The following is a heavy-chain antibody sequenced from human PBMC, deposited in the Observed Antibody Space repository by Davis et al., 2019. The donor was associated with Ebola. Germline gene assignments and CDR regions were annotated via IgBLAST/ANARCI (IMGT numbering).Heavy chain of an antibody. D-gene: IGHD6-13*01. CDR2: IYYSGST. CDR1: GGSISSYY. V-gene: IGHV4-59*08. CDR3: ARPVAQYSSSWYWFDP. J-gene: IGHJ5*02. Sequence: MPSETLSLTCTVSGGSISSYYWSWIRQLPGKGLEWIGYIYYSGSTNYNPSLKSRVTISVDTSKNQFSLKLSSVTAADTAVYYCARPVAQYSSSWYWFDPWGQGTLVTVSS.